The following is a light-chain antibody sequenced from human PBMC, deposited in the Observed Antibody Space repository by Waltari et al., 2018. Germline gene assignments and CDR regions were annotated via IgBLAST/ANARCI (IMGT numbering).Light chain of an antibody. CDR1: TGAVTSGHY. V-gene: IGLV7-46*01. Sequence: QAVVTQEPSMTVSPGGTVTLTCGSNTGAVTSGHYPYWFQQKPGQAPRTLIYDTTNKHSWTPARFSGSLLGGKAALTLSGAQPEDEAAYYCLLSYSGPRPVFGGGTKLTVL. CDR2: DTT. CDR3: LLSYSGPRPV. J-gene: IGLJ3*02.